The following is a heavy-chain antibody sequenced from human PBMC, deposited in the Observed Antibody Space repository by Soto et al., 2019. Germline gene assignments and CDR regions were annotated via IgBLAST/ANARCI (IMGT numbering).Heavy chain of an antibody. Sequence: PSETLSLTCTVSGGSISSGGYYWSWIRQHPGKGLEWIGYIYYSGSTYYNPSLKSRVTISVDTSKNQFSLKLSSVTAADTAVYYCAIQDGGYVTLDYCGQGPLVTVSS. V-gene: IGHV4-31*03. CDR2: IYYSGST. J-gene: IGHJ4*02. D-gene: IGHD6-25*01. CDR3: AIQDGGYVTLDY. CDR1: GGSISSGGYY.